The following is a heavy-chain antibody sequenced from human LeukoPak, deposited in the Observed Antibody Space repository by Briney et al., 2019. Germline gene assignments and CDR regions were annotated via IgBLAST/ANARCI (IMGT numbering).Heavy chain of an antibody. J-gene: IGHJ6*02. Sequence: ASVKVSCKASGYTFTSYYMHWVRQAPGQGLEWMGIINPSGGSTSYAQKFQGRVTTTRDTSTSTVYMELSSLRSEDTAVYYCARDLTIFGVVITLDNYYYGMDVWGQGTTVTVSS. CDR3: ARDLTIFGVVITLDNYYYGMDV. CDR2: INPSGGST. D-gene: IGHD3-3*01. V-gene: IGHV1-46*01. CDR1: GYTFTSYY.